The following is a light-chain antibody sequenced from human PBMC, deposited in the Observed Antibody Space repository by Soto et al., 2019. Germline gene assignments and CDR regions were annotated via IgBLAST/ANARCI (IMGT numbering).Light chain of an antibody. V-gene: IGLV2-14*01. Sequence: QSVLTQPASLSVSPGQSITISCTGTSSDVGGYNYVSWYQQHPGKAPKLMIYDVGNRPSGVSNRFSGSKSGNTASLTISGLQAEDEADYYCSSYTSSSTLYVFGTGTKVTVL. J-gene: IGLJ1*01. CDR3: SSYTSSSTLYV. CDR2: DVG. CDR1: SSDVGGYNY.